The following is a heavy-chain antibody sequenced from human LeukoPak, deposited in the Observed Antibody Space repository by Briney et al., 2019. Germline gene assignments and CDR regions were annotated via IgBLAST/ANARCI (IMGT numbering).Heavy chain of an antibody. Sequence: ASVKVSCKASGYTFTDNYIHWVRQAPGQGLEWMGRINPNSGGTNYAQRFQGRVTMTRDTFINTAYMELGWLRSDDTAMYYCARDRGRWELQALPDHWGQGTLVTISS. CDR2: INPNSGGT. D-gene: IGHD1-26*01. CDR1: GYTFTDNY. J-gene: IGHJ4*02. V-gene: IGHV1-2*06. CDR3: ARDRGRWELQALPDH.